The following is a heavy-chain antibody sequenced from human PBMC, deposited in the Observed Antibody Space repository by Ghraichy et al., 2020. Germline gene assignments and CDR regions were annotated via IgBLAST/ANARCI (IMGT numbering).Heavy chain of an antibody. CDR3: ARDRSTYYDFWSGYPYYYGMDV. CDR2: INPSGGST. V-gene: IGHV1-46*01. CDR1: GYTFTSYY. J-gene: IGHJ6*02. Sequence: ASVKVSCKASGYTFTSYYMHWVRQAPGQGLEWMGIINPSGGSTSYAQKFQGRVTMTRDTSTSTVYMELSSLRSEDTAVYYCARDRSTYYDFWSGYPYYYGMDVWGQGTTVTVSS. D-gene: IGHD3-3*01.